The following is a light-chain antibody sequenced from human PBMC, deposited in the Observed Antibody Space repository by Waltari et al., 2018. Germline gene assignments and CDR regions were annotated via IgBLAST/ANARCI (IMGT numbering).Light chain of an antibody. CDR2: KND. CDR1: NSTIGKKN. Sequence: QSVLTQPPSASGTPGQRVTISCSGSNSTIGKKNVNWYQQGPGTAPKLLIHKNDQRPSGVSDRFSASKSGATASLAISGLQSEDEGYYYCAAWDDYLNGVFGGGTMLTVL. V-gene: IGLV1-44*01. CDR3: AAWDDYLNGV. J-gene: IGLJ2*01.